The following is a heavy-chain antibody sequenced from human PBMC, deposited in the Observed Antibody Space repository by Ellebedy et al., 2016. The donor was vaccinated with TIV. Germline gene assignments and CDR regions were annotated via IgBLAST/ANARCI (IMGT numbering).Heavy chain of an antibody. Sequence: GESLKISCAASGFTVSSNYMSWVRQAPGKGLEWVSVIYSGGSTYYADSVKGRFTISRDNSKNTLYLQMNSLRVEDTAVYYCARWPSGDAPLDYWGQGTLVTVPS. D-gene: IGHD4-17*01. J-gene: IGHJ4*02. CDR1: GFTVSSNY. V-gene: IGHV3-53*05. CDR2: IYSGGST. CDR3: ARWPSGDAPLDY.